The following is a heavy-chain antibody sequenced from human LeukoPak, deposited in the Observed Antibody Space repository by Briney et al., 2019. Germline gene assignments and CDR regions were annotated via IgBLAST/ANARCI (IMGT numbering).Heavy chain of an antibody. Sequence: PLETLSLTCTVSGGSISGYYWSWVRQPPGKGREWIGYIYYSGRTSYNPSLKSPVTISVDTSKNQFSLKVRSVTAADTAVYYCARDRIDCTVGGDAFDIGGQGKMAIVSS. CDR2: IYYSGRT. J-gene: IGHJ3*02. CDR1: GGSISGYY. D-gene: IGHD2-21*02. V-gene: IGHV4-59*01. CDR3: ARDRIDCTVGGDAFDI.